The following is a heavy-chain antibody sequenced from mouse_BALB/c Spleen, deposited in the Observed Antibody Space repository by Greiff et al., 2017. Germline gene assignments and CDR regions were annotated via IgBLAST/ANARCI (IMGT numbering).Heavy chain of an antibody. CDR1: GYTFTSYW. J-gene: IGHJ2*01. CDR2: INPSNGRT. Sequence: VQLQQPGAELVRPGASVKLSCKASGYTFTSYWMHWVKQRPGQGLEWIGEINPSNGRTNYNEKFKSKATLTVDKSSSTAYMQLSSLTSEDSAVYYCARKTYYRYDGDYWGQGTTLTVSS. V-gene: IGHV1S81*02. D-gene: IGHD2-14*01. CDR3: ARKTYYRYDGDY.